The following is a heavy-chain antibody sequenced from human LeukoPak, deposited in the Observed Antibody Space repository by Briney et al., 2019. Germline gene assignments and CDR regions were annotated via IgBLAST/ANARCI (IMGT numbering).Heavy chain of an antibody. D-gene: IGHD4-23*01. CDR3: ARSVVTPSSWFDP. J-gene: IGHJ5*02. CDR2: ISWDGRNK. CDR1: GFTFSNYG. V-gene: IGHV3-30*03. Sequence: GGSLRLSCVASGFTFSNYGMHWVRQAPGKGLEWVAIISWDGRNKYYADSVTGRFTISRDNSKNTLYLQMNSLRGEDTAVYYCARSVVTPSSWFDPWGQGTLVSVSS.